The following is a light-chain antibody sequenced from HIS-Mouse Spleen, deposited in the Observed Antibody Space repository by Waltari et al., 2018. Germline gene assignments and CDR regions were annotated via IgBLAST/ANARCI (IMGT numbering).Light chain of an antibody. CDR3: YSTDSSGNHRV. CDR1: ALPKHY. CDR2: EDS. Sequence: SYELTQLLSVSVSPGQTARITCSGDALPKHYAYWYPQKSGQAPVLVIYEDSTRPSGIPERFSGSSSGTMATLTISGAQVEDEADYYCYSTDSSGNHRVFGGGTKLTVL. V-gene: IGLV3-10*01. J-gene: IGLJ2*01.